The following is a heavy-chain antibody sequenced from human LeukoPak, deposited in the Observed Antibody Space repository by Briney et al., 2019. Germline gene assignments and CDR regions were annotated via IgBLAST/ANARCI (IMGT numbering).Heavy chain of an antibody. J-gene: IGHJ4*02. Sequence: GASLRLSCAASGFTFSSHAMSWVRQAPGKGLEWVSAISGSGGSTYYADSVKGRFTISRDNSKNTLYLQMNSLRAEDTAVYYCSKGPTYYYDSSGYCDYWGQGTLVSVSS. CDR3: SKGPTYYYDSSGYCDY. CDR1: GFTFSSHA. D-gene: IGHD3-22*01. CDR2: ISGSGGST. V-gene: IGHV3-23*01.